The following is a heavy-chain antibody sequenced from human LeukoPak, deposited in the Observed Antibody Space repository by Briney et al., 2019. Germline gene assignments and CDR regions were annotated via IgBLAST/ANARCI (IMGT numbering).Heavy chain of an antibody. V-gene: IGHV1-2*02. D-gene: IGHD3-22*01. J-gene: IGHJ4*02. CDR2: INPNSGGT. CDR1: GYTFTGYY. Sequence: ASVKVSCKASGYTFTGYYMHWVRQAPGQGLEWMGWINPNSGGTNYAQKFQGRVTMTRDTSISTAYMELSRVRSDDTAVYYCARFTSGYYGYFDYWGQGTLVTVSS. CDR3: ARFTSGYYGYFDY.